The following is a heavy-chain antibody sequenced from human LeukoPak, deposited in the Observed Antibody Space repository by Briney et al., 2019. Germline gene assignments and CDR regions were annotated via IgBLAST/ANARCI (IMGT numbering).Heavy chain of an antibody. CDR3: ARVLGYSSSWYGWYFDL. Sequence: PSETLSLTCAVYGGSFSGYYWSWIRQPPGKGLEWIGEINHSGSTNYNPSLKSRVTISVDTSKNQFSLKLSSVTAADTAVYYCARVLGYSSSWYGWYFDLWGRGTRVTVSS. D-gene: IGHD6-13*01. J-gene: IGHJ2*01. CDR1: GGSFSGYY. CDR2: INHSGST. V-gene: IGHV4-34*01.